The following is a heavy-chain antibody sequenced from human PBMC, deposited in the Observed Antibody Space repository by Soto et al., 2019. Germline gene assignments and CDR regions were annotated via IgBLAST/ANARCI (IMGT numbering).Heavy chain of an antibody. CDR3: ARAERSDYIWGSYRYDAFDI. CDR1: GFTFSSYG. V-gene: IGHV3-33*01. J-gene: IGHJ3*02. CDR2: IWYDGSNK. D-gene: IGHD3-16*02. Sequence: GGSLRLSCAASGFTFSSYGMHWVSQAPGKGLEWVAVIWYDGSNKYYADSVKGRFTISRDNSKNTLYLQMNSLRAEDTAVYYCARAERSDYIWGSYRYDAFDIWGQGTMVTVSS.